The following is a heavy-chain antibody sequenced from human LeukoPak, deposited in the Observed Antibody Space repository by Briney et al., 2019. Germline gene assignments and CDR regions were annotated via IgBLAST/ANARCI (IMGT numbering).Heavy chain of an antibody. V-gene: IGHV3-73*01. CDR1: GFTLSGAA. D-gene: IGHD6-19*01. CDR2: IRSKADSYTT. J-gene: IGHJ2*01. Sequence: GGSLRLSCAASGFTLSGAAMHWVRQAPGKGLEWLGRIRSKADSYTTAYAASVKGRFTVSRDDSKNTAYLQMNSLKTEDTAVYYCRAAVAGDYFDLWGRGALVTVSS. CDR3: RAAVAGDYFDL.